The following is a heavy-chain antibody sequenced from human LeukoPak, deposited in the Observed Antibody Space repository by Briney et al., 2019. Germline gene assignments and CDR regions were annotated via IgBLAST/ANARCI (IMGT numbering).Heavy chain of an antibody. J-gene: IGHJ4*02. V-gene: IGHV4-31*03. CDR2: IYYSGST. D-gene: IGHD5-24*01. CDR1: GGSISSGGYY. Sequence: PSETLSLTCTVSGGSISSGGYYWSWIRQHPGKGLEWIGYIYYSGSTYYNPSLKSRVTISVDTSKNQFSLKLSSVTAADTAVYYCARAGGRDGDQGENDWGQGTLVTVSS. CDR3: ARAGGRDGDQGEND.